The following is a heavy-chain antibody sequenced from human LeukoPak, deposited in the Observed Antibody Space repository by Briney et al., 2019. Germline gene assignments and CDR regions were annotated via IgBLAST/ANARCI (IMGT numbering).Heavy chain of an antibody. CDR2: INSDGSST. CDR3: ARVTVTLDFDY. CDR1: GFTFSSYW. D-gene: IGHD4-17*01. Sequence: GGSLRLSCAASGFTFSSYWMHWVRHAPGKGLVWVSRINSDGSSTSYADSVKGRFTISRDNAKNTLYLQMNSLRAEDTAVYYCARVTVTLDFDYWGQGTLVTVSS. V-gene: IGHV3-74*01. J-gene: IGHJ4*02.